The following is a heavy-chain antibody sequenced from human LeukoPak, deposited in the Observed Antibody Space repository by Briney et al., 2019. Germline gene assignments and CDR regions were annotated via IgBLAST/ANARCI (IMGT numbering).Heavy chain of an antibody. CDR3: GREGFDYTSSPANH. J-gene: IGHJ4*02. V-gene: IGHV3-7*01. Sequence: GGSLRLSCAASGFTFSSYWMTWVRQAPGKGLEWVAYMKQDGSEIYYVDSVKGRFTISRDNANNSLYLQMNSLRAEDTAVYYCGREGFDYTSSPANHWGQGTLVTVSS. D-gene: IGHD6-6*01. CDR1: GFTFSSYW. CDR2: MKQDGSEI.